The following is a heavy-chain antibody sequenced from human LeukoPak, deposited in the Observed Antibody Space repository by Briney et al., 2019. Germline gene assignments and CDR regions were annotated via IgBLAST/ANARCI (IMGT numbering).Heavy chain of an antibody. D-gene: IGHD1-26*01. CDR2: IYYSGST. J-gene: IGHJ4*02. CDR3: ARGLHTPGWPYSGSPVRLFDY. V-gene: IGHV4-30-4*08. Sequence: SETLSLTCTVSGGSISSGDYYWSWIRQPPGKSLEWSGYIYYSGSTYYNPSLKSRVTISVDTSKNQFSLKLSSVTAADTAVYYCARGLHTPGWPYSGSPVRLFDYWGQGTLVTVSS. CDR1: GGSISSGDYY.